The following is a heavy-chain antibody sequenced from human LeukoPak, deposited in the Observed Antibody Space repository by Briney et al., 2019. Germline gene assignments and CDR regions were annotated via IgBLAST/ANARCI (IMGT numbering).Heavy chain of an antibody. Sequence: PSETLSLTCAVSGGSISSSSYYWGWIRQPPGKGLEWIGSIYYSGSTYYNPSLKSRVTISVDTSKNQFSLKLSSVTAADTAVYYCARDALSSGWSPFQHWGQGTLVTVSS. CDR3: ARDALSSGWSPFQH. D-gene: IGHD6-19*01. CDR2: IYYSGST. V-gene: IGHV4-39*07. J-gene: IGHJ1*01. CDR1: GGSISSSSYY.